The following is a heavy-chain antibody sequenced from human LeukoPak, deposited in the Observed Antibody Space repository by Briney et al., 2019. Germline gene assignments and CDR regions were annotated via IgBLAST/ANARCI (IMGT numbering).Heavy chain of an antibody. J-gene: IGHJ3*02. CDR2: IYDSGST. CDR3: ARDVI. V-gene: IGHV4-39*07. CDR1: GGSISSSRYY. Sequence: PSETLSLTCTVSGGSISSSRYYWGWIRQPPGKGLEWIGSIYDSGSTYYNPSLKSRVTISVDTSKNQFSLKLSSVTAADTAVYYCARDVIWGQGTMVTVSS.